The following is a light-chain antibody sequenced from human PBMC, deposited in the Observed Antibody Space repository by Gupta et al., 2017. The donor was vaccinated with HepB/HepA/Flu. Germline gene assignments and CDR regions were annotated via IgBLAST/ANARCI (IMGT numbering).Light chain of an antibody. CDR3: QHRGYSGT. CDR1: QSVGIF. V-gene: IGKV3-11*01. Sequence: EIVLTQSPATLSLSPGERVTLSCRASQSVGIFLAWYQHKVGQAPRLLIYDASNRAIGIPDRFSGSGSGTDFTLTISSLEPEDFAVYYCQHRGYSGTFGQGTXVESK. J-gene: IGKJ1*01. CDR2: DAS.